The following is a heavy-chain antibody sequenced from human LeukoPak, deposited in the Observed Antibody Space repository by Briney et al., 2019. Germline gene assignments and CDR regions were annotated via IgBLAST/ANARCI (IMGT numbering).Heavy chain of an antibody. CDR2: IYYSGST. Sequence: SETLSLTCTVSGGSISSYYWSWIRQPPGKGLEWIGYIYYSGSTNYNPSLKSRVTISVDTSNNQFSLKLSSVTAADTAAYYCARTYGDYRYYYYYGMDVWGQGTTVTVSS. V-gene: IGHV4-59*08. CDR3: ARTYGDYRYYYYYGMDV. D-gene: IGHD4-17*01. CDR1: GGSISSYY. J-gene: IGHJ6*02.